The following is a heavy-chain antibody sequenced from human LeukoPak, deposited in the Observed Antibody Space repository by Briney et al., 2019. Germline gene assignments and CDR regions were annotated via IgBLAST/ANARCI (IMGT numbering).Heavy chain of an antibody. V-gene: IGHV1-24*01. J-gene: IGHJ4*02. CDR2: FDPEDGET. Sequence: ASVKVSCKVSGYTLTELSMHWVRQAPGKGLEWMGGFDPEDGETIYAQKFQGRVTMTEDTSTDTAYMELSSLRAEDTALYYCATSYFDGTHINQLPFDYWGQGTLVTVSS. D-gene: IGHD3-9*01. CDR3: ATSYFDGTHINQLPFDY. CDR1: GYTLTELS.